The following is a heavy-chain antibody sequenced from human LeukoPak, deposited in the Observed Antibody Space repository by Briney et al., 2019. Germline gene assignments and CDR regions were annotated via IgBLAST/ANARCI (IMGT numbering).Heavy chain of an antibody. V-gene: IGHV4-34*01. Sequence: SETLSLTCSVYGGSLNGYYWSWIRQPPGKRLEWIGEINHSGTTNYNPSLKSRVTMSLDRSKNQFSLRLNSVTAADMAVYYCARVPLRFLEPFDYWGQGTLVTVSS. J-gene: IGHJ4*02. D-gene: IGHD3-3*01. CDR3: ARVPLRFLEPFDY. CDR1: GGSLNGYY. CDR2: INHSGTT.